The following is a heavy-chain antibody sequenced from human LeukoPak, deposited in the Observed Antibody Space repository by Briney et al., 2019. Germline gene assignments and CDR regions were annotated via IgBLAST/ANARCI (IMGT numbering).Heavy chain of an antibody. V-gene: IGHV3-23*01. CDR3: TRTRGCSSTSCYADY. D-gene: IGHD2-2*01. J-gene: IGHJ4*02. Sequence: GGSLRLSCAASGFTFSNYAMTWVRQAPVKGLEWVSGISGSGDSTYYADSVKGRFTISRDNSKNTLYPRMNSLRAEDTALYYCTRTRGCSSTSCYADYWGQGTLVTVSS. CDR2: ISGSGDST. CDR1: GFTFSNYA.